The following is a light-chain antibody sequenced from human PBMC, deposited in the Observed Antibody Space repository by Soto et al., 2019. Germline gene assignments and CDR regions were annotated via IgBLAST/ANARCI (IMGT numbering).Light chain of an antibody. J-gene: IGKJ1*01. CDR2: GAS. V-gene: IGKV3-20*01. Sequence: EIVLTQSPATLSLSPGERATLSCRASQSVSNYLAWYQQTPGQAPRLLIYGASNRATGIPDRFSGSGSGTDFTLTISRLEPEDFAVYYCQQYGSSGTFGQGTKVDI. CDR1: QSVSNY. CDR3: QQYGSSGT.